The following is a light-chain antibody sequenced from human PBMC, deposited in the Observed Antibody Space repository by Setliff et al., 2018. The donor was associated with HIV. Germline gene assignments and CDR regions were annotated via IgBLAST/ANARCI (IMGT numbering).Light chain of an antibody. CDR2: QAT. Sequence: QSVLTQPASVSGSPGQSITISCTGTSSDVGRYNLVSWYQQHPGKAPKLMIYQATKRPSGVSNRFSGSKSGNTASLTISGLQAEDEADHYCSSYTSSYTYVFGTGTKVTVL. CDR3: SSYTSSYTYV. J-gene: IGLJ1*01. V-gene: IGLV2-14*02. CDR1: SSDVGRYNL.